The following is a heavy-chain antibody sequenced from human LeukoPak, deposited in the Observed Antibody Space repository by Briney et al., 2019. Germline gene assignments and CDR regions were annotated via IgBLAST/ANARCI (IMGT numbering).Heavy chain of an antibody. V-gene: IGHV3-21*06. CDR3: ARDNSGWSRDY. D-gene: IGHD6-19*01. Sequence: PGGSLRLSCAASGFTLRGYSMSWVRQAPGKGLEWVSSINWGSNHIYYADAVQGRFTISRDNAKNSLYLQMNSLRAEDTAIYYCARDNSGWSRDYWGQGTLVTVSS. CDR2: INWGSNHI. J-gene: IGHJ4*02. CDR1: GFTLRGYS.